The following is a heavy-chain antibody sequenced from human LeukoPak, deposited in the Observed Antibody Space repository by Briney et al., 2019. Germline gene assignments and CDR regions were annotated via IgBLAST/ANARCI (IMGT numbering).Heavy chain of an antibody. Sequence: PGGSLRLSCAASGFTFSSFVMSWFRQATGEALEWVSSISGSGGDTYYADSVKGQFTISRDNVKNTMYLQMNSLRADDTAVYYCAKDLPNYYESSGYPSWGQGTLVTVSS. CDR3: AKDLPNYYESSGYPS. CDR1: GFTFSSFV. J-gene: IGHJ5*02. V-gene: IGHV3-23*01. CDR2: ISGSGGDT. D-gene: IGHD3-22*01.